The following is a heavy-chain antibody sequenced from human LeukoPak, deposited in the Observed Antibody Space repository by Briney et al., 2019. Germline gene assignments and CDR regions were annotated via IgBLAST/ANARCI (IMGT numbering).Heavy chain of an antibody. D-gene: IGHD4-23*01. J-gene: IGHJ4*02. CDR3: ARLRNVVNVHWGFFDY. CDR1: GFTFSDHY. Sequence: GGSLRLSCEASGFTFSDHYMNWLRQAPGKGLEWVSCIGGSGSPTYYADSVKGRFTVSRDNAKNSLYLQMNSLRAEDTAVYFCARLRNVVNVHWGFFDYWGQGALVTVSS. CDR2: IGGSGSPT. V-gene: IGHV3-11*04.